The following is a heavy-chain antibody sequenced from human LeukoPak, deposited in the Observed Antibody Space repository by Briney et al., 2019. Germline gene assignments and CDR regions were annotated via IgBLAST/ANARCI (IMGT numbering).Heavy chain of an antibody. CDR1: GFTFSSYW. D-gene: IGHD3-16*02. V-gene: IGHV3-7*01. J-gene: IGHJ3*02. CDR3: AREGTYDYVWGSYRYDAFDI. CDR2: IKQGGSEK. Sequence: PGGSLRLSCAASGFTFSSYWMSWVRQAPGKGLEWVANIKQGGSEKYYVDSVKGRFTISRDNAKNSLYLQMNSLRAEDTAVYYCAREGTYDYVWGSYRYDAFDIWGQGTMVTVSS.